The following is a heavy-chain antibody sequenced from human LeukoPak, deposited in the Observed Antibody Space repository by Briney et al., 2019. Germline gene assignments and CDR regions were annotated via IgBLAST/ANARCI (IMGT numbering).Heavy chain of an antibody. V-gene: IGHV3-7*01. CDR2: IKKDGSEK. D-gene: IGHD2-2*01. Sequence: GGSLRLSCAASGFTFSSYWMSWVRQAPGKGLEGVANIKKDGSEKYYVDSVKGRFTISRDNAKNSLYLQMNSLRAEDTAVYYCARDEAATPYYYYYYMDVWGKGTTVTISS. J-gene: IGHJ6*03. CDR1: GFTFSSYW. CDR3: ARDEAATPYYYYYYMDV.